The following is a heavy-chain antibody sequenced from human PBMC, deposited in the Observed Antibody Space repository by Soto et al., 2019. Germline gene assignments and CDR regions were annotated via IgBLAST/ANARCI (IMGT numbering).Heavy chain of an antibody. Sequence: PSETLSLTCTVSGGSISSGGYYWSWIRQHPGKGLEWIGYIYYSGSTYYNPSLKSRVTISVDTSKNQFSLKLSSVTAADTAVYYCARDQYSSGWFGAFDIWGQGTMVTVSS. V-gene: IGHV4-31*03. J-gene: IGHJ3*02. CDR2: IYYSGST. CDR3: ARDQYSSGWFGAFDI. CDR1: GGSISSGGYY. D-gene: IGHD6-19*01.